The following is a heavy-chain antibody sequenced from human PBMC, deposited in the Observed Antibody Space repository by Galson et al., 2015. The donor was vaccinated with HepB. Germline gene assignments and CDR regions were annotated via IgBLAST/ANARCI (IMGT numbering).Heavy chain of an antibody. Sequence: SVKVSCKASGCTFSSYGISWVRQAPGQGLEWMGWISAYNGVTHYAQKVQGRVSMTTDTSTSTAYMELRSLRSDDTAVYYCAREDLYGSGSLDYWGQGTLVTVSS. V-gene: IGHV1-18*01. J-gene: IGHJ4*02. CDR3: AREDLYGSGSLDY. CDR1: GCTFSSYG. D-gene: IGHD3-10*01. CDR2: ISAYNGVT.